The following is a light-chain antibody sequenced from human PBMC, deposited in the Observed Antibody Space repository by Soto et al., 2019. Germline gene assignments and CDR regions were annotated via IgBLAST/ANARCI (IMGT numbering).Light chain of an antibody. CDR3: QAWDSSTGVV. CDR1: KLGDKY. V-gene: IGLV3-1*01. Sequence: SYELTQPPSVSVSPGQTASITCSGDKLGDKYACWYQQKPGQSPVLVIYGDSKRPSGNPERFSGSNSGNTATLTISGTQAMDEADYYCQAWDSSTGVVFGGGTKLTVL. CDR2: GDS. J-gene: IGLJ2*01.